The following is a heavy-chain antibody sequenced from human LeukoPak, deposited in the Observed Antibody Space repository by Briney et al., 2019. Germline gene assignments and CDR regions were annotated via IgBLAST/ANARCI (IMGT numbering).Heavy chain of an antibody. J-gene: IGHJ4*02. CDR3: ARGFTREER. Sequence: SGGSLRLSCAASGFTFSSSAMQWVRQAPDKELEWVAVISYDGSTKYSADSVRGRFTISRDNSKNTLYLQMNSLRPEDTAVYFCARGFTREERWGQGTLVTVSS. CDR2: ISYDGSTK. V-gene: IGHV3-30*04. D-gene: IGHD5-24*01. CDR1: GFTFSSSA.